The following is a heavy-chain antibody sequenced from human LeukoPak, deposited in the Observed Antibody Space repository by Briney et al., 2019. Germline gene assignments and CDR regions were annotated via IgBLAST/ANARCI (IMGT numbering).Heavy chain of an antibody. CDR3: ARVGIRTIFGVVFDY. D-gene: IGHD3-3*01. J-gene: IGHJ4*02. CDR2: ISAYNGNT. Sequence: GASVKVSCKASGYTFTSYAMHWVRQAPGQRLEWMGWISAYNGNTNYAQKLQGRVTMTTDTSTSTAYMELRSLRSDDTAVYYCARVGIRTIFGVVFDYWGQGTLVTVSS. CDR1: GYTFTSYA. V-gene: IGHV1-18*01.